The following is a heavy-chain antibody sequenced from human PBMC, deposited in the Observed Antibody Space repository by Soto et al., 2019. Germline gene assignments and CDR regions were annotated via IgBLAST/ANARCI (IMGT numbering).Heavy chain of an antibody. CDR3: VKAVAARPYNRFDS. CDR2: LSWNGGTI. Sequence: GGSLRLFCAASGFTFDDYAMHWVRQAPGEGLEWVSSLSWNGGTIAYADSVKGGFTISSDNARNSLYLQMNSLRTEDTAFYYCVKAVAARPYNRFDSWGQGTPVTVSS. CDR1: GFTFDDYA. V-gene: IGHV3-9*01. D-gene: IGHD6-6*01. J-gene: IGHJ5*01.